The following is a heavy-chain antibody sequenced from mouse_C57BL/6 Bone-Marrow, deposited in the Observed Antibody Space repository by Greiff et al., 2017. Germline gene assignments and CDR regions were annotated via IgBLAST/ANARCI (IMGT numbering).Heavy chain of an antibody. V-gene: IGHV2-2*01. Sequence: VKLMESGPGLVQPSQSLSITCTVSGFSLTSYGVHWVRQSPGKGLEWLGVIWSGGSTDYNAAFISRLSISKDNSKSKVFFKMNSLRADDTAIYYCDRKGELRYFDVWGTGTTVTVSS. J-gene: IGHJ1*03. CDR3: DRKGELRYFDV. CDR1: GFSLTSYG. D-gene: IGHD2-1*01. CDR2: IWSGGST.